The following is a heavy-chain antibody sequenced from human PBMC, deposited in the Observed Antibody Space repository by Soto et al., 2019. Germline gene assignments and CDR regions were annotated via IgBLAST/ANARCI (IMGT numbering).Heavy chain of an antibody. D-gene: IGHD6-13*01. V-gene: IGHV3-30*18. J-gene: IGHJ4*02. Sequence: PGGSLRLSCAASGFTFSNYGMHWVRQAPGKGLEWVALILYDGNNKYYSDSVRGRFTISRDNSKNALYLQMNRLRAEDTAVYYCAKIGIEQQLAFWGQGTLHTLSS. CDR1: GFTFSNYG. CDR2: ILYDGNNK. CDR3: AKIGIEQQLAF.